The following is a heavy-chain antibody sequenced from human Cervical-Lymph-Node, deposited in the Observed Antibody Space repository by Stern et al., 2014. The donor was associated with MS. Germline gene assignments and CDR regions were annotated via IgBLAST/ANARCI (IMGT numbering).Heavy chain of an antibody. CDR3: ARRGHGYMGIDY. CDR1: GYRFTNNW. Sequence: MQLVQSGAEVRKPGESLRISCEVSGYRFTNNWIGWVRQVPGKGLEWMGIIYPGDSETRYSPSFQGPVTILVDKSNSITYLQWSSLKASDTAIYYCARRGHGYMGIDYWGQGTLVTVSS. V-gene: IGHV5-51*03. D-gene: IGHD1-1*01. CDR2: IYPGDSET. J-gene: IGHJ4*02.